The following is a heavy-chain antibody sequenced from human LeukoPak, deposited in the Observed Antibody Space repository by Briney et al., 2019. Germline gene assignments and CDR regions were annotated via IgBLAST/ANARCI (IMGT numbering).Heavy chain of an antibody. CDR1: GFSSSSYG. Sequence: GGSLRLSCAVSGFSSSSYGIYWVRQAPGKGLEWVAVIWQDGSSQYYPDSVKGRFTISRDNSKNTLYLQMNSLRVEDTAVYYCAKDAGNYGGNSRFDPWGQGTLVTVSS. J-gene: IGHJ5*02. CDR2: IWQDGSSQ. CDR3: AKDAGNYGGNSRFDP. D-gene: IGHD4-23*01. V-gene: IGHV3-33*06.